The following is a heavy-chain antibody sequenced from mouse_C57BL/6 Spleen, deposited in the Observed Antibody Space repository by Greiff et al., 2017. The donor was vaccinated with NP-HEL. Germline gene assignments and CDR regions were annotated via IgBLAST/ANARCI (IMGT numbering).Heavy chain of an antibody. CDR1: GYTFTDYY. D-gene: IGHD2-3*01. J-gene: IGHJ1*03. CDR2: INPNNGGT. Sequence: VQLQQSGPELVKPGASVKISCKASGYTFTDYYMNWVKQSHGKSLEWIGDINPNNGGTSYNQKFKGKATLTVDKSSSTAYMELRSLTSEDSAVYYCADGFYWYFDVWGTGTTVTVSS. V-gene: IGHV1-26*01. CDR3: ADGFYWYFDV.